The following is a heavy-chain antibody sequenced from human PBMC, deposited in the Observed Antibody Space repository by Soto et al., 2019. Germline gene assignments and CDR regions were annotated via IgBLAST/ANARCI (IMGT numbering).Heavy chain of an antibody. CDR3: AKDGWTSGSYYNTV. D-gene: IGHD1-26*01. Sequence: PGGSLRLSCAASGFTFSSYGMHWVRQAPGKGLEWVAVISYDGSNKYYADSVKGRFTISRDNSKNTLYLQMNSLRAEDTAVYYCAKDGWTSGSYYNTVWGQGTLVTVSS. J-gene: IGHJ4*02. V-gene: IGHV3-30*18. CDR1: GFTFSSYG. CDR2: ISYDGSNK.